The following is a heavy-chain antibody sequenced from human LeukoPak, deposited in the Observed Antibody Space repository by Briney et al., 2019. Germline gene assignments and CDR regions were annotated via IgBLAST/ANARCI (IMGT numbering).Heavy chain of an antibody. CDR3: ATDPPLNWGRDY. CDR2: FDPEDGET. Sequence: GASVKVSCKVSGYTLTELSMHWVRQAPGKGLEWMGGFDPEDGETIYAQKFQGRVTMTEDTSTDTAYMELSSLRSEDTAVYYCATDPPLNWGRDYWGQGTLVTVSS. J-gene: IGHJ4*02. CDR1: GYTLTELS. D-gene: IGHD7-27*01. V-gene: IGHV1-24*01.